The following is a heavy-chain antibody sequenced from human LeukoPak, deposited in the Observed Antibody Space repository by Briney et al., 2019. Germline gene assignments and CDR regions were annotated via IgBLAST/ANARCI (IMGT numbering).Heavy chain of an antibody. D-gene: IGHD6-19*01. V-gene: IGHV3-48*04. J-gene: IGHJ4*02. CDR3: ARDGQWLVEVPFDY. Sequence: GGSLRPSCAASGFTFSSYWMHWVRQAPGKGLEWVSYISSSGSTIYYADSVRGRFTISRDNAKNSLYLQMNSLRAEDTAVYYCARDGQWLVEVPFDYWGQGTLVTVSS. CDR1: GFTFSSYW. CDR2: ISSSGSTI.